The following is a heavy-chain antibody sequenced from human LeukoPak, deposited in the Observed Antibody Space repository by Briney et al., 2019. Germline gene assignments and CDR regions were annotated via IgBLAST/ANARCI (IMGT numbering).Heavy chain of an antibody. Sequence: SETLSLTCTVSGGSISSYYWSWIRQPPGKGLEWIGYIYYSGSTNYNPSLKSRVTISVDTSKNQFSLKLSSVTAADTAVYYCARGVKSRPLFDYWGQGTLVTVSS. CDR2: IYYSGST. CDR1: GGSISSYY. CDR3: ARGVKSRPLFDY. J-gene: IGHJ4*02. D-gene: IGHD3-22*01. V-gene: IGHV4-59*01.